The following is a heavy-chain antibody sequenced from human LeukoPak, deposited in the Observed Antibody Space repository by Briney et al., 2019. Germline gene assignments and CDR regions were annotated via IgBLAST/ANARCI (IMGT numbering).Heavy chain of an antibody. D-gene: IGHD3-10*01. V-gene: IGHV3-15*01. CDR2: IKSKTDGGTT. CDR1: GFTFSNAW. J-gene: IGHJ4*02. CDR3: TTRPSMVRGVPSPFDY. Sequence: GGSLRLSCAASGFTFSNAWMSWVGKAPGKGLEWVGRIKSKTDGGTTDYAAPVKGRFTISRDDSKNTLYLQMNSLKTEDTAVYYCTTRPSMVRGVPSPFDYWGQGTLVTVSS.